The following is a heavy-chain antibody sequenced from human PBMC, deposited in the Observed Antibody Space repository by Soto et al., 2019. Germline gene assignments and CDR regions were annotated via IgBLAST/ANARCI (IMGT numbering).Heavy chain of an antibody. Sequence: GGSLRLSCSASGFTFTSYAMSWVRQAPGKGLEWVSGISGSGGDTKSADSVRGRFTISRDNSKNTLYLQMKSLRAEDSASYYCAKEDTSSGSLDYWGQGALVTVSS. CDR3: AKEDTSSGSLDY. D-gene: IGHD6-19*01. CDR1: GFTFTSYA. V-gene: IGHV3-23*01. CDR2: ISGSGGDT. J-gene: IGHJ4*02.